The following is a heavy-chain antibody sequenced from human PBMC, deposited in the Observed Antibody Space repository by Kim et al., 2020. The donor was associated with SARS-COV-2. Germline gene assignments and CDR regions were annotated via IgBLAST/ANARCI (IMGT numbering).Heavy chain of an antibody. D-gene: IGHD3-22*01. CDR2: INSDGSTS. V-gene: IGHV3-74*01. CDR3: ARDGSSGYTPGWFDP. J-gene: IGHJ5*01. CDR1: GFTFTTYW. Sequence: GGSLRLSCAASGFTFTTYWMHWVRQAPGKGLVWVARINSDGSTSSDADSVKGRFTISRDNAKNTLYLQKNSLRVEDTAIYYYARDGSSGYTPGWFDPRGQGTLVTVSS.